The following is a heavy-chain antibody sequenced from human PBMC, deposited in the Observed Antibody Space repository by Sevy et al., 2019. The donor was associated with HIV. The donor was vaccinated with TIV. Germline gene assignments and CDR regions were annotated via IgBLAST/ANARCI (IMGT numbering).Heavy chain of an antibody. D-gene: IGHD2-21*02. CDR2: IYFSGST. J-gene: IGHJ3*01. Sequence: SQTLSLTCTVSGGSISSSYYWGWIRQPPGKGLEWIGSIYFSGSTYYNPSLKSRATMSVDTSKSQFSLTLNSVTAADTAMYYCAKHHLPYCGTDCLNDDAFDLWGQGTMVTVSS. CDR1: GGSISSSYY. V-gene: IGHV4-39*01. CDR3: AKHHLPYCGTDCLNDDAFDL.